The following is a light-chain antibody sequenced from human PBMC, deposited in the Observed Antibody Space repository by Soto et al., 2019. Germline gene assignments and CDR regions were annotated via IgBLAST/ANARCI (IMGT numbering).Light chain of an antibody. CDR2: GAS. CDR3: QQHNNWPPIT. V-gene: IGKV3-15*01. CDR1: QSVRTK. J-gene: IGKJ5*01. Sequence: EIVLTQSPATLSVSPGESAALSCRASQSVRTKLAWYQQRPGQAPRLLIYGASTRATGIPARFSGSGSGTEFTLIITSLQSEDCGVYYCQQHNNWPPITFGQGTRLE.